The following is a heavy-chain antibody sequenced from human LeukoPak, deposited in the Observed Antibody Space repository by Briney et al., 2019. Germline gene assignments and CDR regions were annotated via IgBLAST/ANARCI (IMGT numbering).Heavy chain of an antibody. CDR1: GGSFSGYY. V-gene: IGHV4-34*01. CDR3: ARGSGYGFAY. D-gene: IGHD6-13*01. Sequence: SETLSLTCAVYGGSFSGYYWSWIRQHPGKGLEWIGEINHSGSTNYNPSLKSRVTISVDTSKNQFSLKLRSGTAADTAVYYCARGSGYGFAYWGQGTLVTVSS. CDR2: INHSGST. J-gene: IGHJ4*02.